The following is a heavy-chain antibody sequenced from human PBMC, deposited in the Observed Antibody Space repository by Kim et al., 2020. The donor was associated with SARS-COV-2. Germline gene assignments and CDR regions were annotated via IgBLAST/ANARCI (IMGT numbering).Heavy chain of an antibody. CDR3: ASGSSGFGDY. V-gene: IGHV1-69*02. CDR2: A. D-gene: IGHD3-22*01. J-gene: IGHJ4*02. Sequence: ANYAQKFQGRVTITADKSTSTAYMELSSLRSEDTAVYYCASGSSGFGDYWGQGTLVTVSS.